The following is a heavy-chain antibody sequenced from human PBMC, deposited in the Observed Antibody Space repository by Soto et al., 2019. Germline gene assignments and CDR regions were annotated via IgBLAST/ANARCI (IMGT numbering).Heavy chain of an antibody. CDR2: ISAYNGNT. CDR1: GYTFTSYG. CDR3: ARDVAEVGATWSFDI. J-gene: IGHJ3*02. D-gene: IGHD1-26*01. V-gene: IGHV1-18*01. Sequence: QVQLVQSGAEVKKPGASVKVSCKASGYTFTSYGISWVRQAPGQGLEWMGWISAYNGNTNYAQKLQGRVTMTTDTSRSTDHMEGTSLRSADTAVYYCARDVAEVGATWSFDIWGKGRMVAVSA.